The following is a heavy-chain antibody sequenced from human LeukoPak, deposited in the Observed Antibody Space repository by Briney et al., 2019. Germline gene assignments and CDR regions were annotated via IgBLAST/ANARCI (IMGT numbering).Heavy chain of an antibody. J-gene: IGHJ4*02. D-gene: IGHD1-26*01. CDR3: ARRVYSGSYLVDY. V-gene: IGHV1-8*03. CDR1: GGTFSSYA. Sequence: ASVKVSCKASGGTFSSYAISWVRQAPGQGLEWMGWMNPNSGNTGYAQKFQGRVTITRNTSISTAYMELSSLRSEDTAVYYCARRVYSGSYLVDYWGQGTLVTVSS. CDR2: MNPNSGNT.